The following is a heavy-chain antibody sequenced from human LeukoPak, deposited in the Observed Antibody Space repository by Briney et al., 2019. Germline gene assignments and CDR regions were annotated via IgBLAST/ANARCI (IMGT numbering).Heavy chain of an antibody. CDR1: GFTPSNTW. CDR3: TTDASTYCANGVCYTGGKFDG. V-gene: IGHV3-15*01. Sequence: GGAPRLSRAASGFTPSNTWMSWVRQAPGEGLGWGGRIKRKADGGTTDYAAPVKGRFTISRDDSKNTLYLQMSSLETEDTGFYYCTTDASTYCANGVCYTGGKFDGWGQGTLVTV. CDR2: IKRKADGGTT. J-gene: IGHJ4*02. D-gene: IGHD2-8*01.